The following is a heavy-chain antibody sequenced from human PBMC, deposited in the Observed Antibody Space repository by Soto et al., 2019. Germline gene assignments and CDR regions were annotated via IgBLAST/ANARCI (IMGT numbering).Heavy chain of an antibody. V-gene: IGHV1-18*04. D-gene: IGHD5-18*01. CDR1: GYTFTSYG. CDR3: ARESESYGYPITLYYYYGMDV. J-gene: IGHJ6*02. Sequence: ASVKVSCKASGYTFTSYGINWVRQAPGQGLEWMGWISVYNGNTNYAQKLQGRVTMTTDTSTSTAYMELRSLRSDDTAVYYCARESESYGYPITLYYYYGMDVWGQGTTVTVSS. CDR2: ISVYNGNT.